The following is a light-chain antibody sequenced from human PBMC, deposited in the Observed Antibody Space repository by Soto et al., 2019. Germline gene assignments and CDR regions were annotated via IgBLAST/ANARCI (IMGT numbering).Light chain of an antibody. Sequence: DIQMTQSPSSVSASVGDRLTITCRARRDISNSLAWYQQTPGKAPKLLLRGASSLHRGVPSRFSGGGAGTEFTLPISSLQPEDFATYSCQQTSAFPRTFGQGTKV. CDR3: QQTSAFPRT. J-gene: IGKJ1*01. CDR1: RDISNS. V-gene: IGKV1-12*01. CDR2: GAS.